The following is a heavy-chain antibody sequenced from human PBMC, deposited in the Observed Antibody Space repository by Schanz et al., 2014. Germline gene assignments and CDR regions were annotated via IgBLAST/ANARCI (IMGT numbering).Heavy chain of an antibody. CDR1: GFTVNTHY. V-gene: IGHV3-53*01. D-gene: IGHD5-12*01. Sequence: QLVQSGGGLVQPGGSLRLSCAVSGFTVNTHYMSWVRQAPGKGLEWISSMYINSGSTQYADSVKGRFIISRDSSKNTLFLQMNSLRAEDTAVYFCARDGGRDGYNLAFDVWGQGTLVTVSS. CDR3: ARDGGRDGYNLAFDV. J-gene: IGHJ3*01. CDR2: MYINSGST.